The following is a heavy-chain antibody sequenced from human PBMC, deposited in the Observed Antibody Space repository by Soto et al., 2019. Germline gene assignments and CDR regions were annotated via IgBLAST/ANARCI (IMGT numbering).Heavy chain of an antibody. CDR3: ARDPGEGSYEGGSGFQPYYYMDG. CDR1: GYTFTSYA. CDR2: INAGNGNT. J-gene: IGHJ6*02. D-gene: IGHD3-3*01. Sequence: ASVKVSCKASGYTFTSYAMHWVRQAPGQRLEWMGWINAGNGNTKYSQKFQGRVTITRDTSASTAYMELSSLRSEDTAVYYCARDPGEGSYEGGSGFQPYYYMDGWGQGIMVSVSS. V-gene: IGHV1-3*01.